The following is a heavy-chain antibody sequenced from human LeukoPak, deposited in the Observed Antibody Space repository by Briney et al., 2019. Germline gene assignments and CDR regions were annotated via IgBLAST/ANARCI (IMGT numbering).Heavy chain of an antibody. CDR1: GFTFDDYA. Sequence: PGRSLRLSCAASGFTFDDYAMHWVRQAPGKGLEWVSGISWNSGSIGYADSVKGRFTISRDNAKNSLYLQMNSLRAEDTALYYCAKDSMGRRGIAAALDYWGQGTLVTVSS. CDR2: ISWNSGSI. V-gene: IGHV3-9*01. D-gene: IGHD6-13*01. CDR3: AKDSMGRRGIAAALDY. J-gene: IGHJ4*02.